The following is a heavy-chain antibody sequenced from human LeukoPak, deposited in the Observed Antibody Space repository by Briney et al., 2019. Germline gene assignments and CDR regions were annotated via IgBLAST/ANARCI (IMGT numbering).Heavy chain of an antibody. D-gene: IGHD3-22*01. CDR3: ARHWGEFDSSGYYDY. J-gene: IGHJ4*02. CDR1: GGSISSSSYY. Sequence: PSETLSPTCTVSGGSISSSSYYWGWIRQPPGKGLEWIGSIYYSGSTYYNPSLKSRVTISVDTSKNQFSLKLSSVTAADTAVYYCARHWGEFDSSGYYDYWGQGTLVTVSS. CDR2: IYYSGST. V-gene: IGHV4-39*01.